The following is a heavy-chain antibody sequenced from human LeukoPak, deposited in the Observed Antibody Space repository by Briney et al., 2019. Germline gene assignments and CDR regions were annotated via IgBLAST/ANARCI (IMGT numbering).Heavy chain of an antibody. Sequence: SGGSLRLSCAASGFTFSSYAMHWVRQAPGKGLEWVAVISYDGSNKYYADSVKGRFTISRDNSKNTLYLQMNSLRAEDTAVYYCAGDRGYSNYYLDYWGQGTLVTVSS. V-gene: IGHV3-30-3*01. CDR2: ISYDGSNK. D-gene: IGHD4-11*01. J-gene: IGHJ4*02. CDR1: GFTFSSYA. CDR3: AGDRGYSNYYLDY.